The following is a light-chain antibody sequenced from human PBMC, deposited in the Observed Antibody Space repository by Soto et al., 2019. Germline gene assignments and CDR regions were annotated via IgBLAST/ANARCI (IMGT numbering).Light chain of an antibody. V-gene: IGKV1-39*01. J-gene: IGKJ4*01. CDR3: QQCFSTPRLT. CDR2: GAS. CDR1: QSISTF. Sequence: DIQMTQSPSSLSASVGDRVTITCRASQSISTFLNWYQQKPGKAPKLLIYGASNLESGVPSTFSGSGSGTDVTLTISSLQPEDFATYYCQQCFSTPRLTFGGGTKVEIK.